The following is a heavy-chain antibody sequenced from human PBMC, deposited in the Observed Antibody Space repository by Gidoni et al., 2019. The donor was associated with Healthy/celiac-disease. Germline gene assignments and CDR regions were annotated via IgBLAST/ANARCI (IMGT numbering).Heavy chain of an antibody. Sequence: QVQLQQWGAGLLKPSETLSLTCAVYGGSFSGYYWSWIRQPPGKGLEWIGEINHSGSTNYNPSLKSRVTISVDTSKNQFSLKLSSVTAADTAVYYCARGRPDSSGYPEEGAFDIWGQGTMVTVSS. CDR3: ARGRPDSSGYPEEGAFDI. CDR2: INHSGST. J-gene: IGHJ3*02. D-gene: IGHD3-22*01. V-gene: IGHV4-34*01. CDR1: GGSFSGYY.